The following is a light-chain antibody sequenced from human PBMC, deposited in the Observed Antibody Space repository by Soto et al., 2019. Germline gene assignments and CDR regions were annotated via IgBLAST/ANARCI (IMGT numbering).Light chain of an antibody. CDR2: GVT. Sequence: QSALTQPASVSGSPGQSITISCTGTSSDVGGYNYVSLYPQHPGIAPKLLIYGVTNRPSGVSPRFPGSKSGNTASLTISGLQAEDEADYHCSSYTSASTLLYLFGTGTKLTVL. J-gene: IGLJ1*01. CDR3: SSYTSASTLLYL. V-gene: IGLV2-14*01. CDR1: SSDVGGYNY.